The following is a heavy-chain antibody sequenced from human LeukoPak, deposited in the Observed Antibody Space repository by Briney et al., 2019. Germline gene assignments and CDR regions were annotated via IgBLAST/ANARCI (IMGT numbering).Heavy chain of an antibody. CDR2: IYTSGST. Sequence: PSETLSLTCTVSGGSISSGSYYWSWIRQPAGKGLEWIGRIYTSGSTNYNPSLKSRVTISVDTSKNQFSLKLSSVTAADTAVYYCARAYCSSTSCPPAMYYFDYWGQGTLVTVSS. V-gene: IGHV4-61*02. J-gene: IGHJ4*02. D-gene: IGHD2-2*01. CDR1: GGSISSGSYY. CDR3: ARAYCSSTSCPPAMYYFDY.